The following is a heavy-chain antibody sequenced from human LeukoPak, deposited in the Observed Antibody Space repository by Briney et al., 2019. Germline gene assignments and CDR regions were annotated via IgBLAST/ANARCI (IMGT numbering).Heavy chain of an antibody. CDR3: ARADIRVGGPYYGMDV. CDR2: INPNSGGT. CDR1: GYTFTGYY. D-gene: IGHD2-15*01. V-gene: IGHV1-2*04. Sequence: GASVKVSCKASGYTFTGYYMHWVRHAPGQGLEWMGWINPNSGGTNYAQKFQGWVTITRDTSISTAYMELSRLRSDDTAVYYCARADIRVGGPYYGMDVWGKGTTVTVSS. J-gene: IGHJ6*04.